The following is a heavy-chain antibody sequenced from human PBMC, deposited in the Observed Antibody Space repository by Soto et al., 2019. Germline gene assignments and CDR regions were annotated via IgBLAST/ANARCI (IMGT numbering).Heavy chain of an antibody. D-gene: IGHD3-10*01. Sequence: KPSETLSLTCTVSGGSISSGGYYWSWIRQHPGRGLEWIGYIYYSGSTYYNPSLKSRVTISVDTSKNQFSLKLSSVTAADTAVYYCARDRDYYGMDVWGQGTTVTVSS. CDR3: ARDRDYYGMDV. CDR2: IYYSGST. J-gene: IGHJ6*02. V-gene: IGHV4-31*03. CDR1: GGSISSGGYY.